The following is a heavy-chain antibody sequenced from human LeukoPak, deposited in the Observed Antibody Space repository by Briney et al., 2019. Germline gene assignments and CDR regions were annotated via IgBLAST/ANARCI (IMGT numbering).Heavy chain of an antibody. Sequence: GGSLRLSCAAPGLAITTHWMTWVRQAPEKGLEWVATIEQDGTKEYYVDSVKGRFTISRDNAKNSLYLQMNSLRADDTAVYYCVRDSDYWGQGTLVTVSS. V-gene: IGHV3-7*01. CDR1: GLAITTHW. J-gene: IGHJ4*02. CDR3: VRDSDY. CDR2: IEQDGTKE.